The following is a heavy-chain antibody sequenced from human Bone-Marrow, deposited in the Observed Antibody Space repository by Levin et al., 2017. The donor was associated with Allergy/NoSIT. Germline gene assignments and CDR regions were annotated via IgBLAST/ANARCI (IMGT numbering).Heavy chain of an antibody. V-gene: IGHV3-33*01. CDR3: ARDTGRQLMIGTIVV. CDR2: IWNDGSNK. J-gene: IGHJ4*02. D-gene: IGHD1-26*01. CDR1: GFTFDSSA. Sequence: PGGSLRLSCAASGFTFDSSAMHWVRQAPGRGLEWVALIWNDGSNKNYAESVKGRFTIARDNSKNTVFLQMNSLRVEDTATYYCARDTGRQLMIGTIVVWGQGTLVTVSS.